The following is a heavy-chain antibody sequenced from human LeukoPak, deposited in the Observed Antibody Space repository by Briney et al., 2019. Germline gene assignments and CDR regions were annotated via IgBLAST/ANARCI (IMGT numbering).Heavy chain of an antibody. J-gene: IGHJ5*02. CDR2: IYPGDSDT. Sequence: GESLKISCKGSGYSFTSYWIGWVRQLPGKGLEWMGIIYPGDSDTRYSPSFQGQVTISADKSISTAYLQWSSLKAADTAMYYCASNYDILTGPFDPWGQGTLVTVSS. CDR3: ASNYDILTGPFDP. V-gene: IGHV5-51*01. D-gene: IGHD3-9*01. CDR1: GYSFTSYW.